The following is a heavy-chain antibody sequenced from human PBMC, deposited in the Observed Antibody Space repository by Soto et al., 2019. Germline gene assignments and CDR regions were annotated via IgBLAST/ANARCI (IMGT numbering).Heavy chain of an antibody. Sequence: QVTLKESGPVLVKPTETLTLTCTVSGFSLSNARMGVSWIRQPPGKALEWLAHIFSNDEKSYSPSLKSRLTSSKDTSKSQVVRTMTNMDPVDTATYYCAGMSGVNYYDSSGYYYEMSGYYYGMDVWGQGTTVTVSS. J-gene: IGHJ6*02. V-gene: IGHV2-26*01. D-gene: IGHD3-22*01. CDR3: AGMSGVNYYDSSGYYYEMSGYYYGMDV. CDR2: IFSNDEK. CDR1: GFSLSNARMG.